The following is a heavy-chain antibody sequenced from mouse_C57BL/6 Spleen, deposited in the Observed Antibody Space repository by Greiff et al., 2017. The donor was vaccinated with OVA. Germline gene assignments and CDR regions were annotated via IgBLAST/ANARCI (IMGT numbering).Heavy chain of an antibody. J-gene: IGHJ2*01. V-gene: IGHV1-82*01. CDR1: GYASSSSW. Sequence: VNVVESGPELVKPGASVKISCKASGYASSSSWMNWVKQRPGKGLEWIGRIYPGDGDTNYNGKFKGKATLTADKSSSTAYMQLSSLTSEDSAVYFCARDSSGTGYWGQGTTLTVSS. CDR2: IYPGDGDT. CDR3: ARDSSGTGY. D-gene: IGHD3-2*02.